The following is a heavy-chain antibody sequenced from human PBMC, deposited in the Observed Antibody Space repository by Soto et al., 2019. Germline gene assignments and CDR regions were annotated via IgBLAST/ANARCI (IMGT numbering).Heavy chain of an antibody. CDR1: GGSFSGYY. V-gene: IGHV4-34*01. Sequence: PSETLSLTCAVYGGSFSGYYWSWIRQPPGKGLEWIGEINHSGSTNYNPSLKSQVTISVDTSKNQFSLKLSSVTAADTAVYYCARDQRSRYGMDVWGQGTTVTVSS. CDR2: INHSGST. CDR3: ARDQRSRYGMDV. D-gene: IGHD3-10*01. J-gene: IGHJ6*02.